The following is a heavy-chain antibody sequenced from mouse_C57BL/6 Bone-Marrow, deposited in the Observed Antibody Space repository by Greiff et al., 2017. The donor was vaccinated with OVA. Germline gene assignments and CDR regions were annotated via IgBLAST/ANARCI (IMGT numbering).Heavy chain of an antibody. Sequence: EVQLQQPGPELVKPGASVKMSCKASGYTFTDYNMHWVKQSHGKSLEWIGYINPNNGGTSYNQKFKGKATLTVNKSSSTAYMELRSLTSEDSAVYYCERGDYYGSSRLWFAYWGQGTLVTVSA. CDR2: INPNNGGT. CDR1: GYTFTDYN. D-gene: IGHD1-1*01. J-gene: IGHJ3*01. CDR3: ERGDYYGSSRLWFAY. V-gene: IGHV1-22*01.